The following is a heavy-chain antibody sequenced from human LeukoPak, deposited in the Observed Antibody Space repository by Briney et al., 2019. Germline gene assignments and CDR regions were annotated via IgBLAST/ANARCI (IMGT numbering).Heavy chain of an antibody. D-gene: IGHD3-16*01. CDR1: GFTFSSYG. J-gene: IGHJ4*02. V-gene: IGHV3-33*01. CDR3: ARQGWGGNYFDY. Sequence: GGSLRLFCAASGFTFSSYGMHWVRQAPGKGLEWVAVIWYDGSNKYYADSVKGRFTISRDNSKNTLYLQMNSLRAEDTAVYYCARQGWGGNYFDYWGQGTLVTVSS. CDR2: IWYDGSNK.